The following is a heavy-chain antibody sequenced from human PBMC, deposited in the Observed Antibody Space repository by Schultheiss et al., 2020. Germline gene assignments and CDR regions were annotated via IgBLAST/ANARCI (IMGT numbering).Heavy chain of an antibody. Sequence: SETLSLTCAVYGGSFSGYYWSWIRQPPGKGLEWIGYIYYSGSTYYNPSLKSRVTISVDTSKNQFSLKLSSVTAADTAVYYCARHPSRGYSFLLDIWGQGTMVTVSS. CDR1: GGSFSGYY. CDR3: ARHPSRGYSFLLDI. CDR2: IYYSGST. V-gene: IGHV4-59*08. D-gene: IGHD5-18*01. J-gene: IGHJ3*02.